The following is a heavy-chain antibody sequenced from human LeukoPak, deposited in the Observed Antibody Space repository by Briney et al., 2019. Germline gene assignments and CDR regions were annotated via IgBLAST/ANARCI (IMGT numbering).Heavy chain of an antibody. Sequence: ASVKVSCKASGYTFTGYYMHWVRQAPGQGLEWMGIINPSGGSTSYAQKFQGRVTMTRDTSISTAYMELSRLRSDDTAVYYCASTYGGNSRKGVDYWGQGTLVTVSS. D-gene: IGHD4-23*01. CDR1: GYTFTGYY. CDR2: INPSGGST. V-gene: IGHV1-2*02. CDR3: ASTYGGNSRKGVDY. J-gene: IGHJ4*02.